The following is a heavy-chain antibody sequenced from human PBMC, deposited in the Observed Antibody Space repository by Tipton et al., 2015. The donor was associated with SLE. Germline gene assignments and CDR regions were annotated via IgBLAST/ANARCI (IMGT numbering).Heavy chain of an antibody. CDR3: ASSSSSPDYFDY. J-gene: IGHJ4*02. V-gene: IGHV3-48*03. Sequence: SLRLSCAASGFTFSSYEMNWVRQAPGKGLEWVSYISSSGSTIYYADSVKGRFTISRDNAKNSLYLQMNSLRAEDTAVYYCASSSSSPDYFDYWGQGTLVTVSS. CDR1: GFTFSSYE. CDR2: ISSSGSTI. D-gene: IGHD6-6*01.